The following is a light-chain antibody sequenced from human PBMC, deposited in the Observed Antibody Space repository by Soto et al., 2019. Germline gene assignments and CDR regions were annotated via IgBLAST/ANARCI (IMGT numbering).Light chain of an antibody. V-gene: IGKV3-15*01. CDR2: FAS. J-gene: IGKJ4*01. CDR3: QQYNRWPLT. Sequence: EIVMTQSPATLSVSPGEKATLSCRASQSVSNNLAWYQQKPGQAPRLLIYFASTRATGIPARFSGSGSGTAFTVTISSLQSEDFAVYYGQQYNRWPLTFGGGTKVE. CDR1: QSVSNN.